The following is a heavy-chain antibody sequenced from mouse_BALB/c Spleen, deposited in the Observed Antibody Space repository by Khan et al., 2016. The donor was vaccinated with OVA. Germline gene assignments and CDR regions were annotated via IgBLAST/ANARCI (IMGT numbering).Heavy chain of an antibody. CDR3: APVGSDYVSVAY. CDR2: VYPFNYDT. D-gene: IGHD2-13*01. J-gene: IGHJ3*01. CDR1: GYTFPSYV. Sequence: VQLQQSGPELVKPGASVKMSCQASGYTFPSYVMHWVKQKPGLGLAWIGYVYPFNYDTTYNEKFKGKATLTSAKSSNTAYMELSSLTSADSAVYYCAPVGSDYVSVAYWGQGTLVTVSA. V-gene: IGHV1S136*01.